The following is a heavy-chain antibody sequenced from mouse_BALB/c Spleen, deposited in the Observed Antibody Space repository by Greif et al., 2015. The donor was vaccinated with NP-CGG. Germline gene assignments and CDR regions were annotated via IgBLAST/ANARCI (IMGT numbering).Heavy chain of an antibody. CDR1: GYAFTNYL. V-gene: IGHV1-54*01. J-gene: IGHJ4*01. CDR3: ASLLHYAMDY. CDR2: INPGSGGT. Sequence: VKLQESGAELVRPGTSVKVSCKASGYAFTNYLIEWVKQRPGQGLEWIGVINPGSGGTNYNEKFKGKATLTADKSSSTAYMQLSSLTSDDSAVYFCASLLHYAMDYWGQGTSVTVSS. D-gene: IGHD2-10*01.